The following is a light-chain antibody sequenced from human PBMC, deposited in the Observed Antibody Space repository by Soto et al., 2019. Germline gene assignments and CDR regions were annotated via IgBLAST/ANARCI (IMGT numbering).Light chain of an antibody. CDR1: QRMSGW. J-gene: IGKJ1*01. CDR2: DVS. CDR3: QHYNSYSEA. V-gene: IGKV1-5*01. Sequence: DIQVTQSPSTLSASVGDTVTITCRASQRMSGWLAWHQQKPGKAPKLLIYDVSALKSGVPSRFSGSGSGTEFTLTISRLQPDDFATYYCQHYNSYSEAFGQGTKVDIK.